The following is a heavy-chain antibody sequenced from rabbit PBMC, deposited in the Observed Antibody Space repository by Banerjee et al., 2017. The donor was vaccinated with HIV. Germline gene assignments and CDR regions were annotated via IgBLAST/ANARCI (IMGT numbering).Heavy chain of an antibody. D-gene: IGHD4-1*01. J-gene: IGHJ4*01. Sequence: QQLEESGGGLVKPGGTLTLTCKASGFDFSSYYMSWVRQAPGKGLEWIACINTSSGNTVYATWAKGRFTISKTSWTTVTLQVTSLTAADTATYFCARDGSGWGANFNLWGPGTLVTVS. CDR3: ARDGSGWGANFNL. CDR1: GFDFSSYY. V-gene: IGHV1S40*01. CDR2: INTSSGNT.